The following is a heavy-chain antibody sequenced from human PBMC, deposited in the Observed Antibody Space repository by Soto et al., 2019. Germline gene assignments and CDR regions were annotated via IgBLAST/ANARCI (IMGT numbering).Heavy chain of an antibody. J-gene: IGHJ5*02. V-gene: IGHV4-4*07. Sequence: SETPSLTLAVFGASLRGYPWGWIRQAAGKGLEWIGRVQMSGTTNYNPSLKTRVTMSLDTSKNEVSLRMTSVTAADTAVYFCAKDRSTMRWFDPWGQGILVTVPQ. CDR3: AKDRSTMRWFDP. CDR1: GASLRGYP. D-gene: IGHD1-1*01. CDR2: VQMSGTT.